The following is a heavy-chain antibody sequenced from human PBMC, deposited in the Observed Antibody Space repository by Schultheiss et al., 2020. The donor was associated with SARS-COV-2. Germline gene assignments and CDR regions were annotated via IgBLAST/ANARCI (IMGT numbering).Heavy chain of an antibody. CDR1: GGSFSGYY. CDR3: ARLGSYDLSANY. V-gene: IGHV4-34*01. Sequence: SQTLSLTCAVYGGSFSGYYWSWIRQPPGKGLEWIGEINHSGSTNYNPSLKSRVTISVDTSKNHFSLKLTSVTAADTAVWYCARLGSYDLSANYWGQGTLVTVSS. D-gene: IGHD3/OR15-3a*01. CDR2: INHSGST. J-gene: IGHJ4*02.